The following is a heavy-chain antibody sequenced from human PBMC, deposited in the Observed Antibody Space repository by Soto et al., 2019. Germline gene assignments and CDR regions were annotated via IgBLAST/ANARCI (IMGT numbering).Heavy chain of an antibody. V-gene: IGHV1-69*01. J-gene: IGHJ4*02. CDR3: ARDQTRGMATRGFDY. D-gene: IGHD5-12*01. CDR2: IIPIFGTA. Sequence: VQLVESGGGLVKPGGSLRLSCAASGFTFSSYAISWVRQAPGQGLEWMGGIIPIFGTANYAQKFQGRVTITADESTSTAYMELSSLRSEDTAVYYCARDQTRGMATRGFDYWGQGTLVTVSS. CDR1: GFTFSSYA.